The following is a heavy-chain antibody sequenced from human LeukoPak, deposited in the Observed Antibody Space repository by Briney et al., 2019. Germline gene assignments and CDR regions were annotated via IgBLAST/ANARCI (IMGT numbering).Heavy chain of an antibody. V-gene: IGHV3-48*01. CDR2: ISSSSSTI. D-gene: IGHD2-2*01. J-gene: IGHJ4*02. Sequence: GGSLKLSCAASGFTFSSYSMNWVRQAPGKGLEWVSYISSSSSTIYYADSVKGRFTISRDNAKNSLYLQMNSLRAEDTAVYYCASRGRGVVPAAPSRPVDYWGQGTLVTVSS. CDR1: GFTFSSYS. CDR3: ASRGRGVVPAAPSRPVDY.